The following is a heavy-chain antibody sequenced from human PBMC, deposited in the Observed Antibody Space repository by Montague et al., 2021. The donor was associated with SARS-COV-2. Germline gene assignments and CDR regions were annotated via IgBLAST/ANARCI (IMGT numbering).Heavy chain of an antibody. CDR3: ARDGDDYGDYYAYFDY. CDR1: GFTFSSYA. V-gene: IGHV3-30*04. CDR2: ISHDGSNK. D-gene: IGHD4-17*01. Sequence: SLRLSCAASGFTFSSYAMHWVRQAPGKGLEWVAVISHDGSNKYXXXSXXXRFTISRDNSKNTLYLQMNSLRAEDTAVYYCARDGDDYGDYYAYFDYWGQGTLVTVSS. J-gene: IGHJ4*02.